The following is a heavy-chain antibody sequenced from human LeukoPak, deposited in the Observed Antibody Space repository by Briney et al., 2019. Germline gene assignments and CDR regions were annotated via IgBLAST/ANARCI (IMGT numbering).Heavy chain of an antibody. CDR3: AKDLGLVVRGVVDY. CDR1: GFTFDDYG. J-gene: IGHJ4*02. Sequence: PGGSLRLSCAASGFTFDDYGMSWVRQAPGKGLEWVSAISGSGGSTYYADSVKGRFTISRDNSKNTLYLQMNSLRAEDTAVYYCAKDLGLVVRGVVDYWGQGTLVTVSS. D-gene: IGHD3-10*01. CDR2: ISGSGGST. V-gene: IGHV3-23*01.